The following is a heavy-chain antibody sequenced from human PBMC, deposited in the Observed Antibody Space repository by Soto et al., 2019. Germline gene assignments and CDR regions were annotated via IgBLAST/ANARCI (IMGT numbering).Heavy chain of an antibody. CDR1: GGSISSGDYY. CDR2: IYYSGST. D-gene: IGHD3-3*01. CDR3: ARDNILGILYGGMDV. J-gene: IGHJ6*02. V-gene: IGHV4-30-4*01. Sequence: SETLSLTCTVSGGSISSGDYYWSWIRQPPGKGLEWIGYIYYSGSTYYNPSLKSRVTISVDTSKNQFSLKLSSVTAADTAVYYCARDNILGILYGGMDVWGRGTTVTVSS.